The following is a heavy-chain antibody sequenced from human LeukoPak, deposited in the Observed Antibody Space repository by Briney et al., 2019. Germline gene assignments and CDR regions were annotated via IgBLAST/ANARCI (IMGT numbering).Heavy chain of an antibody. V-gene: IGHV3-53*01. CDR2: IYSGGST. CDR3: ARDYGDYDGMDV. CDR1: GFTVSSNY. D-gene: IGHD4-17*01. Sequence: GGSLRLSCAASGFTVSSNYMSWVRQAPGKGLEWVSVIYSGGSTYYPDSVKGQFTISRDNSKNTLYLQMNSLRAEDTAVYYCARDYGDYDGMDVWGQGTTVTVSS. J-gene: IGHJ6*02.